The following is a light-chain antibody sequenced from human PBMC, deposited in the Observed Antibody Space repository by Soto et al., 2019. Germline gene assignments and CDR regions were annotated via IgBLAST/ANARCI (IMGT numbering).Light chain of an antibody. Sequence: EIVLTQSPGTLSLSPGERATLSCRASQSVSSSYLAWYQQKPGQAPRLLIYGASSRAAGIPDRFSGSGSGTDFTLTISRLEPEDGAVYYCQQDGSSPRRFGQGTKVEIK. CDR2: GAS. J-gene: IGKJ1*01. V-gene: IGKV3-20*01. CDR3: QQDGSSPRR. CDR1: QSVSSSY.